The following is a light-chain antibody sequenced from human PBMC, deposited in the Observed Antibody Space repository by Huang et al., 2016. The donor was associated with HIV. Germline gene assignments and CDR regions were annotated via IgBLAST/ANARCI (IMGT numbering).Light chain of an antibody. V-gene: IGKV2-28*01. J-gene: IGKJ1*01. Sequence: DIVMPQSPLSLPVTPGEPASISCRSSQSLLHSNGYNYVVWYLQKTGQPPQLLIYLDSNRASGVPDRISGSGGGTDCTLKISRVEAEDVGVYYCMQALQTWTFGQGTRVEIK. CDR1: QSLLHSNGYNY. CDR2: LDS. CDR3: MQALQTWT.